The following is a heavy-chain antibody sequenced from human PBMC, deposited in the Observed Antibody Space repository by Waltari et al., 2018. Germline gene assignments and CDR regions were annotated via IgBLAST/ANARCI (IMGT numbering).Heavy chain of an antibody. V-gene: IGHV4-59*08. CDR3: ARLPTKYFDSVGWGFFDQ. D-gene: IGHD3-22*01. CDR2: IRNTGGT. Sequence: HVQLQESGPGLVRPSETLSLTCTVSGDFLSDDHWTWLRQAPGKGLEGIAYIRNTGGTKCTPSLQSRVTISAVTSKKQFSLRLTSVTAADTAVYYCARLPTKYFDSVGWGFFDQWGQGIQVTVSS. J-gene: IGHJ4*02. CDR1: GDFLSDDH.